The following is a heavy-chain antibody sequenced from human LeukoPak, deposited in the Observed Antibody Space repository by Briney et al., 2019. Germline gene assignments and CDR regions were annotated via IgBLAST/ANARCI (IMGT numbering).Heavy chain of an antibody. CDR3: ARTGYSDEYDY. J-gene: IGHJ4*02. Sequence: ASVKVSCKTSGYTFSDYYVHWVRQAPGQGLGWMGWISPHSGGTIYAQTFQDRVTMTRDTSISTVYMDLNRLTSDDTAVYYCARTGYSDEYDYWGPGTLVTVSS. V-gene: IGHV1-2*02. D-gene: IGHD5-18*01. CDR2: ISPHSGGT. CDR1: GYTFSDYY.